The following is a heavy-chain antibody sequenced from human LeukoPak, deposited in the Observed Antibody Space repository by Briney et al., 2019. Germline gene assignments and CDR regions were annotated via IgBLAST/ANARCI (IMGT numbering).Heavy chain of an antibody. J-gene: IGHJ4*02. CDR3: ARGVRGYSYGSDY. CDR1: GGSVSSSNYY. V-gene: IGHV4-39*07. CDR2: IYTSGST. D-gene: IGHD5-18*01. Sequence: PSETLSLTCTVSGGSVSSSNYYWGWFRQPPGKGLEWIGRIYTSGSTNYNPSLKSRVTMSVDTSKNQFSLKLSSVTAADTAVYYCARGVRGYSYGSDYWGQGTLVTVSS.